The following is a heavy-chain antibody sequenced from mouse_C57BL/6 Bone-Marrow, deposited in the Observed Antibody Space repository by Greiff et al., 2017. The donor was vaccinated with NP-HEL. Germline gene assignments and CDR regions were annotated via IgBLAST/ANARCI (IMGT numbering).Heavy chain of an antibody. CDR2: ISSGGSYT. Sequence: EVKVVESGGDLVKPGGSLKLSCAASGFTFSSYGMSWVRQTPDKRLEWVATISSGGSYTYSPASVQGRFTISRANAKNTLYLQMSSLKSEDTAMYYCARDYYGCYWYFDVRGTGTTVTVSS. D-gene: IGHD1-1*01. CDR1: GFTFSSYG. CDR3: ARDYYGCYWYFDV. J-gene: IGHJ1*03. V-gene: IGHV5-6*01.